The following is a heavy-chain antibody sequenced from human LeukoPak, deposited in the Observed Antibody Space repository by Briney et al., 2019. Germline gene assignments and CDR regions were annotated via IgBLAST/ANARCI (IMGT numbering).Heavy chain of an antibody. J-gene: IGHJ4*02. D-gene: IGHD5-12*01. CDR1: GYTFTDSY. CDR2: INPKSGGT. Sequence: GASVKVSCKASGYTFTDSYMHWVRQAPGQGLEWMGWINPKSGGTNFAQNFQGRVTMTRDTSISIAYMELSRLSSDDTAIYYCASNRRYSGYDYIDFWGQGTPVTVSS. V-gene: IGHV1-2*02. CDR3: ASNRRYSGYDYIDF.